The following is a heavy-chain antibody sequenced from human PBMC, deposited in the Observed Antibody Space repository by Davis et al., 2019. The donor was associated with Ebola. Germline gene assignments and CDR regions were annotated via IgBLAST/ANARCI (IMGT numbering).Heavy chain of an antibody. D-gene: IGHD6-6*01. CDR3: ARDRGIAARPSYYYYGMDV. CDR2: IFYSGKT. J-gene: IGHJ6*02. V-gene: IGHV4-39*07. CDR1: GGPVSTSSYS. Sequence: MPGGSLRLSCTVSGGPVSTSSYSWGWIRQPPGKGLEWIGSIFYSGKTYYNSSLQSRVTISVDTSKNQFSLKLSSVTAADTAVYYCARDRGIAARPSYYYYGMDVWGQGTTVTVSS.